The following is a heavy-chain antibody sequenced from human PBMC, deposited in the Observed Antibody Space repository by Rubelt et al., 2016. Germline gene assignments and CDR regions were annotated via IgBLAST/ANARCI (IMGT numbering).Heavy chain of an antibody. CDR3: AKGTDSRPRYGVDV. D-gene: IGHD2-15*01. V-gene: IGHV3-23*01. CDR1: GFTFSGYA. Sequence: GGGLVQPGGSLRLSCAASGFTFSGYAMSWVRQAPGKGLEWVSAISGSGGSTYYADSVKGRFTISRDNSKNTMYLQMNSLRGEDTAVYYCAKGTDSRPRYGVDVWGQGTTVTVFS. CDR2: ISGSGGST. J-gene: IGHJ6*02.